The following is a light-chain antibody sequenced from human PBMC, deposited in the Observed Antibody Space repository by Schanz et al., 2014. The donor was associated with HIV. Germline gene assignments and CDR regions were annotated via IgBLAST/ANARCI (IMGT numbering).Light chain of an antibody. CDR1: SDDVGGYNY. V-gene: IGLV2-8*01. Sequence: QSALTQPPSASGSLGQSVTISCTGTSDDVGGYNYVSWYQQHPGRAPKLIIYEVNKRSSGVPDRFSGSKSGITASLTVSGLQAEDEGDYFCSSYEGNNILVFGGGTKLTVL. CDR3: SSYEGNNILV. J-gene: IGLJ3*02. CDR2: EVN.